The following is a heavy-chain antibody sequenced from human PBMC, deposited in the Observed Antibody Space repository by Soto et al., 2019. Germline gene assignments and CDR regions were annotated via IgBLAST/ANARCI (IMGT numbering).Heavy chain of an antibody. CDR1: GGSISSSSYY. CDR3: ARELPDAFDI. Sequence: PSETLSLTCTVSGGSISSSSYYWGWIRQPPGKGLEWIGSIYYSGSTYYNPSLKSRVTISVDTSKNQFSLKLSSVTAADTAVYYCARELPDAFDIWGQGTMVTVSS. CDR2: IYYSGST. J-gene: IGHJ3*02. D-gene: IGHD3-10*01. V-gene: IGHV4-39*01.